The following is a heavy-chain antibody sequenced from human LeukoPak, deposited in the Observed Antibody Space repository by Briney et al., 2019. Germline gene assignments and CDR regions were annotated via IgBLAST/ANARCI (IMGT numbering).Heavy chain of an antibody. D-gene: IGHD1-26*01. Sequence: GGSLRLSCSASGFTFGSHALHWVRQAPGKGLEYVSGLNHNGGNIYYADSVKGRFTISRDNSRNTLYLQMNTLRAEDTAVYYCARVRIVGSTYDAFDIWGQGTMVTLSS. J-gene: IGHJ3*02. CDR1: GFTFGSHA. CDR3: ARVRIVGSTYDAFDI. CDR2: LNHNGGNI. V-gene: IGHV3-64*04.